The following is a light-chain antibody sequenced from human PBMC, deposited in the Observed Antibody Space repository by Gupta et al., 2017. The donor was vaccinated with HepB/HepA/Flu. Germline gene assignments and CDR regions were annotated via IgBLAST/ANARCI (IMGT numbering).Light chain of an antibody. CDR1: SSNIGSNT. Sequence: QSLLTQPPPASRPPGPRVPLSCSGSSSNIGSNTVNWYQQLPGTAPKLLIYSKNQRPSGVPDRFSGSKSGTSASLAISGLQSEDEADYYCAAWDDSLNGPHVVFGGGTKLTVL. V-gene: IGLV1-44*01. CDR2: SKN. CDR3: AAWDDSLNGPHVV. J-gene: IGLJ2*01.